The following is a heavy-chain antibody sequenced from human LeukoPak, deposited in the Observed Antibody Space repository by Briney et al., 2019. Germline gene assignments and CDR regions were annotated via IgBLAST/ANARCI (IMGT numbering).Heavy chain of an antibody. J-gene: IGHJ4*02. V-gene: IGHV3-9*01. CDR2: ISWNSGSI. D-gene: IGHD3-3*01. CDR3: AKDQSRFLEWLPE. Sequence: GGSLRLSCAASGFTFDDYAMHWARQAPGKGLEWVSGISWNSGSIGYADSVKGRFTISRDNAKNSLYLQMNSLRAEDTALYYCAKDQSRFLEWLPEWGQGTLVTVSS. CDR1: GFTFDDYA.